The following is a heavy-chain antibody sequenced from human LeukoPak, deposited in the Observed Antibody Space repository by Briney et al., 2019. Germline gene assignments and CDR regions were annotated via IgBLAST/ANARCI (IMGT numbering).Heavy chain of an antibody. CDR1: GYTFISYA. Sequence: ASVKVSCKTSGYTFISYAISWVRHAPGQGLEWRGWIRVHNGNTNYAQKFQGRVTLTTDTSTSTAYMELRSLRSDDTAVYYCARERSYDSSGYYRNNWFDPWGQGTLVTVSS. D-gene: IGHD3-22*01. CDR3: ARERSYDSSGYYRNNWFDP. CDR2: IRVHNGNT. J-gene: IGHJ5*02. V-gene: IGHV1-18*04.